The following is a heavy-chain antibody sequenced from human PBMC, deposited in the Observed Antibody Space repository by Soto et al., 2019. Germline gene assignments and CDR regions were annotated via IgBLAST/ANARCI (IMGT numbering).Heavy chain of an antibody. D-gene: IGHD4-17*01. CDR3: ARDKNYGGRGWFDP. CDR1: GGSIGIANYY. J-gene: IGHJ5*02. CDR2: IYYTGST. Sequence: SETLSLTCTVSGGSIGIANYYWSWIRQHPGKGLEWIGYIYYTGSTYYNPSLKSRVTLSIDTSKNQLSLRLNSLTAADTAVYYCARDKNYGGRGWFDPWGQGSLVTVSS. V-gene: IGHV4-31*03.